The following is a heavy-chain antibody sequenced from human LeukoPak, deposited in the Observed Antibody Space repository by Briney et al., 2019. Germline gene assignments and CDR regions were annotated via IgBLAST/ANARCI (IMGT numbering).Heavy chain of an antibody. CDR1: GLTFTDYW. J-gene: IGHJ4*02. Sequence: GGSLRLSCAASGLTFTDYWMHWVRQAPGKGLGWVSLIKNVGSVTRYADSVKGRFTISRDDAKNTLDLQMNSLKVDDTAVYYCATGHSYGYDYWGQGTLVTVSS. CDR3: ATGHSYGYDY. CDR2: IKNVGSVT. D-gene: IGHD5-18*01. V-gene: IGHV3-74*01.